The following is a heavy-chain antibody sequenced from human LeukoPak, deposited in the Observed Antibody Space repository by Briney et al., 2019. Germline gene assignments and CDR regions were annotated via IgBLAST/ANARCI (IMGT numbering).Heavy chain of an antibody. J-gene: IGHJ4*02. CDR2: ITTSDGNT. CDR3: AKDGGLWVSAHWGDS. V-gene: IGHV3-23*01. CDR1: GFTFSSYT. Sequence: GGSLRLSCAASGFTFSSYTMSWVRQAPGKGLEWVSTITTSDGNTYYADSVKGRLTASRDNSKNTLFLQMNSLRAEDTAVYYCAKDGGLWVSAHWGDSWGRGTLVTVSS. D-gene: IGHD7-27*01.